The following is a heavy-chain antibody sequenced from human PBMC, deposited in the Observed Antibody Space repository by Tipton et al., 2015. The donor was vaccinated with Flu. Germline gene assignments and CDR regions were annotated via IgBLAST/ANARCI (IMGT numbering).Heavy chain of an antibody. J-gene: IGHJ3*02. D-gene: IGHD4-17*01. CDR1: GFTFGDYA. Sequence: SLRLSCTGSGFTFGDYAMSWVRQAPGTGLEWVGFIRNKAYGGTTEYAASVKGRFTISRDDSKSLAYLQMNSLKTEDTAVYYCTNNDYGILIPPFDIWGQGTMVTVSS. CDR3: TNNDYGILIPPFDI. V-gene: IGHV3-49*04. CDR2: IRNKAYGGTT.